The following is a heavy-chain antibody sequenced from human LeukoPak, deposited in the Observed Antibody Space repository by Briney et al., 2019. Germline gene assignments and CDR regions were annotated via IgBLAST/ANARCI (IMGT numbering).Heavy chain of an antibody. J-gene: IGHJ4*02. Sequence: GTSVKVSCKASGYTFTSYGISWVRQAPGQGLEWMGGIIPIFGTANYAQKFQGRVTMTTDTSTSTAYMELRSLRSDDTAVYYCAASITMVRGVPDYWGQGTLVTVSS. CDR1: GYTFTSYG. CDR2: IIPIFGTA. CDR3: AASITMVRGVPDY. D-gene: IGHD3-10*01. V-gene: IGHV1-18*01.